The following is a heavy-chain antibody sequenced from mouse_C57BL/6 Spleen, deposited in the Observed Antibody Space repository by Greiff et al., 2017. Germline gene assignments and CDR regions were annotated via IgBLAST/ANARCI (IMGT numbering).Heavy chain of an antibody. CDR2: ISSGSSTI. J-gene: IGHJ3*01. V-gene: IGHV5-17*01. CDR3: ASDYDYDLAWFAY. Sequence: EVQRVESGGGLVKPGGSLKLSCAASGFTFSDYGMHWVRQAPEQGLEWVAYISSGSSTIYYADTVKGRFTISRDNATNTLFLQRTSLRSEDTAMYYCASDYDYDLAWFAYWGQGTLVTVSA. D-gene: IGHD2-4*01. CDR1: GFTFSDYG.